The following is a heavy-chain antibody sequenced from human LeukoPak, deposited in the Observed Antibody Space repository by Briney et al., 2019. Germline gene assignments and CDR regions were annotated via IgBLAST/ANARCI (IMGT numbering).Heavy chain of an antibody. CDR2: ISYDGSNK. J-gene: IGHJ5*02. CDR3: AREITSGWLGDNWFDP. CDR1: GFTFSSYG. V-gene: IGHV3-30*03. D-gene: IGHD6-19*01. Sequence: PGGSLRLSCAASGFTFSSYGMHWVRQAPGKGLEWVAVISYDGSNKYYANSVKGRFTISRDNSKNTLYLQMGSLRAEDMAVYYCAREITSGWLGDNWFDPWGQGTLVTVSS.